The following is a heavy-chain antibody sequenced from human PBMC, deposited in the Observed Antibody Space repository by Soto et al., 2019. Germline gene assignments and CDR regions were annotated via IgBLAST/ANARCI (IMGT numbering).Heavy chain of an antibody. J-gene: IGHJ4*02. CDR1: GFTFDNYA. CDR3: GIDLAQGYFDY. Sequence: PGRSLRLYCAASGFTFDNYAMHWVRQAPGKGLEWVAGISWNSGNIDYADSVKGRFTISRDNAKNSLYLQMNSLRAEDTALYYCGIDLAQGYFDYWGQGTLVTVSS. V-gene: IGHV3-9*01. CDR2: ISWNSGNI.